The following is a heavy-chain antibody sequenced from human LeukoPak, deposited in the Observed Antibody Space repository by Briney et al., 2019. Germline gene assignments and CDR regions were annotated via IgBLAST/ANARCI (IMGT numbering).Heavy chain of an antibody. CDR2: ITGSGGNT. D-gene: IGHD3-9*01. CDR1: GFTFSNYA. Sequence: GASLRLSCAASGFTFSNYAMSWVRQAPGKGLEWVSAITGSGGNTYYADSVKGRFTISRDNSKNTLYLQMNSLRAEDTAVYYCAKWGDFDVLTGYYVPVFWGQGTLVTVSS. CDR3: AKWGDFDVLTGYYVPVF. J-gene: IGHJ4*02. V-gene: IGHV3-23*01.